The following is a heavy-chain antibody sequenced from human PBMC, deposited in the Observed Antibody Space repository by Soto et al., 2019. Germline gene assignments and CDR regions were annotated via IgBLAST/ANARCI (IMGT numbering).Heavy chain of an antibody. V-gene: IGHV1-18*04. J-gene: IGHJ6*02. Sequence: ASVKVSCKASGYTFTSYGISWVRQAPGQGLEWMGWISAYNGNTNYAQKLQGRVTMTTDTSTSTAYMELRSLRSDDTAVYYRARAWGLWFGELLFGPSDYDGMVVWAPEATVAVSS. CDR3: ARAWGLWFGELLFGPSDYDGMVV. CDR1: GYTFTSYG. CDR2: ISAYNGNT. D-gene: IGHD3-10*01.